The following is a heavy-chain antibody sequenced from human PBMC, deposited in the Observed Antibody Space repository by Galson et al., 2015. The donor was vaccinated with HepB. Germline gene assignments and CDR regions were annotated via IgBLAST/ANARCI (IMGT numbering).Heavy chain of an antibody. V-gene: IGHV4-34*01. D-gene: IGHD6-13*01. CDR3: ASGPMQQLVRWAFDI. CDR2: INHSGST. J-gene: IGHJ3*02. CDR1: GGSFSGYY. Sequence: SETLSLTCAVYGGSFSGYYWSWIRQPPGKGLEWIGEINHSGSTNYNPSLKSRVTISEDTSKNQFSLKLSSVTAADTAVYYCASGPMQQLVRWAFDIWGQGTMVTVSS.